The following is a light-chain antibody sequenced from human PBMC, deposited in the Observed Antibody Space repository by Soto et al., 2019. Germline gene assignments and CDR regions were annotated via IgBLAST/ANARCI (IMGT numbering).Light chain of an antibody. J-gene: IGKJ1*01. CDR3: QHSYSSPPT. CDR1: QSISNQ. Sequence: DIQMTQYTCSLSASVEDRVIITCRARQSISNQINWYQQKPGKAPKLLIFSSSTLQSGVPSRFSGSRSAPDFTLTISTLLPENFAPYYFQHSYSSPPTSGQ. V-gene: IGKV1-39*01. CDR2: SSS.